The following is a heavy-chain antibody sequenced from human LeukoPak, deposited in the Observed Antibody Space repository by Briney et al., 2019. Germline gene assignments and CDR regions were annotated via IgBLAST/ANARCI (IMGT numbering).Heavy chain of an antibody. V-gene: IGHV4-30-2*02. CDR3: ARRPNWNSGYFDY. D-gene: IGHD1-7*01. J-gene: IGHJ4*02. Sequence: PSETLSLTCAVSGGSISSDDYSWSWIRQPPGKALEWIGYIYHSGSTYYNPSLKSRVTISVDTSKNQFSLKLSSVTAADTAVYYCARRPNWNSGYFDYWGQGTLVTVSS. CDR2: IYHSGST. CDR1: GGSISSDDYS.